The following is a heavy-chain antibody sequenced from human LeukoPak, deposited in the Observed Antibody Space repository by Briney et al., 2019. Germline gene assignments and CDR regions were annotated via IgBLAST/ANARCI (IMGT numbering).Heavy chain of an antibody. Sequence: SETLSLTCAVYGGSFSGYYWSWIRQPPGKGLEWIGSMYHSGNTYSNPSLKSRVTISVDTSKNQFSLKLSSVTAADTAVYYCARPFPYYYDSSGYHNNTWGQGTLVTVSS. V-gene: IGHV4-34*01. CDR2: MYHSGNT. CDR1: GGSFSGYY. D-gene: IGHD3-22*01. CDR3: ARPFPYYYDSSGYHNNT. J-gene: IGHJ4*02.